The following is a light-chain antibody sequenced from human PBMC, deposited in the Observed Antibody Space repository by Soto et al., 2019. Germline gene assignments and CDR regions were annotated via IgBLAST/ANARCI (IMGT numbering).Light chain of an antibody. J-gene: IGKJ5*01. V-gene: IGKV2-28*01. Sequence: DVVMTQSPLSLPVTPGEPASISCSSSHSLLHSNGYNYLDWYLQKPGQSPQLLIYLGSNRASGVPDRFSGSGSGTDFTLKISRVEAEDVGVYYCMQALQTITFGQGTRLEI. CDR3: MQALQTIT. CDR2: LGS. CDR1: HSLLHSNGYNY.